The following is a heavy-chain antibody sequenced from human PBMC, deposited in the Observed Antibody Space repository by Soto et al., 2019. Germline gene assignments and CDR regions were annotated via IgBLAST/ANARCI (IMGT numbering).Heavy chain of an antibody. D-gene: IGHD3-10*01. CDR1: GAIFVSYT. V-gene: IGHV1-69*02. CDR2: ITPILAVT. J-gene: IGHJ5*02. CDR3: AVDAYYGSGSHFGWSDP. Sequence: QVQLVQAGAEVKKPGSPVKVSCKASGAIFVSYTITWVRQAPGQGLEWMGKITPILAVTHYAQKFQGRVTITADKSTSTAYVERSSLPAKATAVYYCAVDAYYGSGSHFGWSDPWGQGTRVTVSS.